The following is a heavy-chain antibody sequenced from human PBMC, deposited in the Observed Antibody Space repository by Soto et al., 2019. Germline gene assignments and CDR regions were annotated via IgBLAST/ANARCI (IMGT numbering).Heavy chain of an antibody. D-gene: IGHD3-3*01. CDR2: IYYSGST. Sequence: SETLSLTCTVSGGSISSSSYYWGWIRQPPGKGLEWIGSIYYSGSTYYNPSLKSRVTISVDTSKNQFSLKLSSVTAADTAVYYCARHVPERITIFGVVIIPPYFDYWGQGTLVTVSS. CDR1: GGSISSSSYY. V-gene: IGHV4-39*01. CDR3: ARHVPERITIFGVVIIPPYFDY. J-gene: IGHJ4*02.